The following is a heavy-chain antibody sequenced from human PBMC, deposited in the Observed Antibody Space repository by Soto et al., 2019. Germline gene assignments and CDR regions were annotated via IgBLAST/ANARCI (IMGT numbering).Heavy chain of an antibody. V-gene: IGHV1-69*01. J-gene: IGHJ6*02. Sequence: QVQLVQSGAEVKKPGSSVKVSCKASGGTFSSYAISWVRQAPGQGLEWMGGIIPIFGTANYAQKFQGRVKITADESTSTAYMELSSLRSEDTAVYYCARVIGTRGYSYGDPDFYGMDVWGQGTTVTVSS. D-gene: IGHD5-18*01. CDR2: IIPIFGTA. CDR3: ARVIGTRGYSYGDPDFYGMDV. CDR1: GGTFSSYA.